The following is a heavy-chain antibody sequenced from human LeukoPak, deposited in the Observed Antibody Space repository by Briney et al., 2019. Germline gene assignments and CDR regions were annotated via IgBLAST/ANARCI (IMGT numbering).Heavy chain of an antibody. CDR3: ARRGYCATTTCYRLFDY. V-gene: IGHV5-51*01. J-gene: IGHJ4*02. Sequence: GESLNISWKGSGYSFTNYWIGWVPQIPGKGLEWMGIIYPGDSDTSYSPSFQGQVTISADKSITTAYLQWSSLKASDTAMYYCARRGYCATTTCYRLFDYWGQGTLVTVSS. D-gene: IGHD2-2*01. CDR2: IYPGDSDT. CDR1: GYSFTNYW.